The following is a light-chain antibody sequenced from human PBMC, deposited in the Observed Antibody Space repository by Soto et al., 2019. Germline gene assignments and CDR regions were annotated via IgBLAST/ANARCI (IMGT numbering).Light chain of an antibody. CDR2: DAS. V-gene: IGKV1-5*01. CDR1: QNISTW. CDR3: QHGFT. J-gene: IGKJ3*01. Sequence: DIQMTQSPSTLSAFVGDRVTITCRASQNISTWLAWYQQKPGKAPQLLIYDASSLQTGVPLRFSGSGSGTEFTLSVRRLQPDDFATYYCQHGFTFGPGTRVDIK.